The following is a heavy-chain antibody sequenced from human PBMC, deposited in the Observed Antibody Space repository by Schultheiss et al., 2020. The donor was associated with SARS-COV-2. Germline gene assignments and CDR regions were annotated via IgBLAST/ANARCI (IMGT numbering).Heavy chain of an antibody. Sequence: SETLSLTCTVSGGSISSYYWSWIRQPPGKGLEWIGEINHSGSTNYNPSLKSRVTISVDTSKNQFSLKLSSVTAADTAVYYCAKGDIVVVPAAITDAFDIWGQGTMVTVSS. J-gene: IGHJ3*02. CDR1: GGSISSYY. D-gene: IGHD2-2*02. CDR2: INHSGST. V-gene: IGHV4-34*01. CDR3: AKGDIVVVPAAITDAFDI.